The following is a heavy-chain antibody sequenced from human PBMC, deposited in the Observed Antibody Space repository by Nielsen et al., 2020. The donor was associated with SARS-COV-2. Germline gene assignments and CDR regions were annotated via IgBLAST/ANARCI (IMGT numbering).Heavy chain of an antibody. J-gene: IGHJ6*02. CDR3: ARGGLMVRGADGMDV. D-gene: IGHD3-10*01. V-gene: IGHV3-20*04. Sequence: GESLKISCAASGFSFDDDGMSWVRQVPGRGLEWVSGINWNGGRTGYADSVRGRFTISRDNAKNSLYLQMNSLRAEDTAVYYCARGGLMVRGADGMDVWGQGTTVTVSS. CDR1: GFSFDDDG. CDR2: INWNGGRT.